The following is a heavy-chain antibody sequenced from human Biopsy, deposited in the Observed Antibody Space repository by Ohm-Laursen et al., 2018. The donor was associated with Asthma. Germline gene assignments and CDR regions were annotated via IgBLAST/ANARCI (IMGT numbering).Heavy chain of an antibody. J-gene: IGHJ4*02. CDR1: GASITTSPSY. V-gene: IGHV4-31*01. CDR2: IYYSGET. CDR3: ARNLPGYTYGPFED. D-gene: IGHD5-18*01. Sequence: TLSLTCTVSGASITTSPSYWSWLRLLPGKVLEWIGCIYYSGETFFNPSLKNPLFMSLDSSKNQFSLKMTSVTVADTAVYFCARNLPGYTYGPFEDWGQGTLVTVSS.